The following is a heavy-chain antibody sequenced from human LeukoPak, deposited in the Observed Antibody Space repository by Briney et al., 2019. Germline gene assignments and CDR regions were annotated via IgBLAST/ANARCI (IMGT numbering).Heavy chain of an antibody. CDR2: IIPILGIA. CDR3: VNSYGFGYFDY. V-gene: IGHV1-69*04. Sequence: RASVKVSCKASGGTFSSYAISWVRQAPGQGLERMGRIIPILGIANYAQKFQGRVTITADKSTSTAYMELSSLRSEDTAVYYCVNSYGFGYFDYWGQGTLVTVSS. CDR1: GGTFSSYA. D-gene: IGHD5-18*01. J-gene: IGHJ4*02.